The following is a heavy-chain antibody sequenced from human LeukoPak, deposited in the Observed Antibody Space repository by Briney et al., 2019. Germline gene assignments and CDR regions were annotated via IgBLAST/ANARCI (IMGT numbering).Heavy chain of an antibody. J-gene: IGHJ4*02. CDR1: GFTFSSYA. CDR2: ISGSGGST. D-gene: IGHD3-22*01. Sequence: GGSLRLSCAASGFTFSSYAMSWVRQAPGKGLEWVSAISGSGGSTYYADSVKGRFTISRDNSKNTLYLQMNSLRAEDTAVYYCAKGTQPYYYDSSGYYFDYWGQGTLVTVSS. CDR3: AKGTQPYYYDSSGYYFDY. V-gene: IGHV3-23*01.